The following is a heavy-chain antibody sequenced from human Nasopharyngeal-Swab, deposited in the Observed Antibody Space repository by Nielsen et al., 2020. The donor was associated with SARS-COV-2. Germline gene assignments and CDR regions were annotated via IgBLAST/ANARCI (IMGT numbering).Heavy chain of an antibody. D-gene: IGHD5-18*01. CDR1: GFTFSSYE. J-gene: IGHJ6*02. V-gene: IGHV3-48*03. CDR2: ISSSGSTI. CDR3: ARAPYPDTAMPWSYYHYGMDV. Sequence: GGSLRLSCAASGFTFSSYEMNWVRQAPGKGLEWVSYISSSGSTIYYADSVKGRFTISRDNAKNSLYLQMNSLRAEDTAVYYCARAPYPDTAMPWSYYHYGMDVWGQGTTVTVSS.